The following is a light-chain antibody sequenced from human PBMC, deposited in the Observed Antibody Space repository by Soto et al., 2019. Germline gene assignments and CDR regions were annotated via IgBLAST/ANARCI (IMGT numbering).Light chain of an antibody. Sequence: DIVMTQSPDSLAVSLGERATINCKSSQSVLYSSNNKNYLAWYQQKPGQPPKLLIFWASTRESGVPDRFSGSGSGNDFTFTIGSQQAEDVAVYYCQQYYSTVYTFGQGTKLEIK. J-gene: IGKJ2*01. CDR1: QSVLYSSNNKNY. CDR3: QQYYSTVYT. CDR2: WAS. V-gene: IGKV4-1*01.